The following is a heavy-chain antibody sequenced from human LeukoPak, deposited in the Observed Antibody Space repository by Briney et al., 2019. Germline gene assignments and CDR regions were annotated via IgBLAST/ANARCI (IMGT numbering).Heavy chain of an antibody. Sequence: AGGSLRLSCAASGXTFSSYTMNWVRQAPGKGLEWVSSITSSSSYIYYADLAKGRFTISRDNAKNSLFLQMNSLRAEDTAVYYCARGGDSSYYGDYWGQGTLVTVSS. CDR1: GXTFSSYT. J-gene: IGHJ4*02. V-gene: IGHV3-21*01. D-gene: IGHD3-22*01. CDR2: ITSSSSYI. CDR3: ARGGDSSYYGDY.